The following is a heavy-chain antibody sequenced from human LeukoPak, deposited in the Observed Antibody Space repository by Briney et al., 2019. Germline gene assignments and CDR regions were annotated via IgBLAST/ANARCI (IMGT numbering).Heavy chain of an antibody. V-gene: IGHV3-48*01. CDR2: ISSSSSTI. CDR3: ARPSGSYYDYYYYGMDV. CDR1: GFTFSSYS. D-gene: IGHD1-26*01. J-gene: IGHJ6*02. Sequence: GGSLRLSCAASGFTFSSYSMNWVRQAPGKGLEWVSYISSSSSTIYYADSVKGRFTISRDNSKNTLYLQMNSLRAEDTAVYYCARPSGSYYDYYYYGMDVWGQGTTVTVSS.